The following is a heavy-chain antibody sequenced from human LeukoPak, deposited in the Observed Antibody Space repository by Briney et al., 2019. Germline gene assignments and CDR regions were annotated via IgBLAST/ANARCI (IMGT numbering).Heavy chain of an antibody. D-gene: IGHD4-17*01. V-gene: IGHV4-59*01. Sequence: PSETLSLTCTVSGGSISSYHWSWIRQPPAKGLEWIGYIYYSGSTNYNPSLKSRVTISVDTSKNQFSLKLSSVTAADTAVYYCARGARAKTTVYYYYYMDVWGKGTTVTVSS. CDR1: GGSISSYH. J-gene: IGHJ6*03. CDR2: IYYSGST. CDR3: ARGARAKTTVYYYYYMDV.